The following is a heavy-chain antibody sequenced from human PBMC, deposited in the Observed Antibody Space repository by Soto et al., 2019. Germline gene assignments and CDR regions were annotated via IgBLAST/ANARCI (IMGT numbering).Heavy chain of an antibody. D-gene: IGHD2-2*01. V-gene: IGHV3-21*01. CDR1: GFTFSSYS. J-gene: IGHJ5*02. CDR3: ARDPDIVVVPADGFNWFDP. CDR2: ISSSSSYI. Sequence: GGSLRLSCAASGFTFSSYSMNWVRQAPGKGLEWVSSISSSSSYIYYADSVKGRFTISRDNAKNSLYLQMNSLRAEDTAVYYCARDPDIVVVPADGFNWFDPWGQRTLVTVSS.